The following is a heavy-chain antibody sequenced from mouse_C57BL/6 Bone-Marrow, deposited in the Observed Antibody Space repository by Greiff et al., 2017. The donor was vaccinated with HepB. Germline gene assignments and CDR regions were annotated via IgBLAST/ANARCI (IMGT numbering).Heavy chain of an antibody. CDR2: INYDGSST. CDR1: GFTFSDYY. J-gene: IGHJ2*01. D-gene: IGHD1-1*01. Sequence: EVQRVESEGGLVQPGSSMKLSCTASGFTFSDYYMAWVRQVPEKGLEWVANINYDGSSTYYLDSVKSRFIISRDNAKNILYLQMSSLKSEDTATYYCARGTTGVEDYFDYWGQGTTLTVSS. V-gene: IGHV5-16*01. CDR3: ARGTTGVEDYFDY.